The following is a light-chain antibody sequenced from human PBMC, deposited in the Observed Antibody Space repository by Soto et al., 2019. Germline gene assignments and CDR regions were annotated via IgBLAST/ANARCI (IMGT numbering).Light chain of an antibody. Sequence: EVVLTQSPGTLSLSPGERATLSCRASQSVSSNYLAWYQQRPGQAPRLLIYGASSRATGIPDRFTGSGSGTEFTLTISSLQPDDFATYYCQQYNSYSLTFGQGTKVDIK. CDR2: GAS. CDR1: QSVSSNY. J-gene: IGKJ1*01. CDR3: QQYNSYSLT. V-gene: IGKV3-20*01.